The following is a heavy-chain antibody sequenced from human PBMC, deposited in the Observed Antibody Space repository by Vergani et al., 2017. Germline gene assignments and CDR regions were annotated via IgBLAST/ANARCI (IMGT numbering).Heavy chain of an antibody. J-gene: IGHJ4*02. CDR3: ARGDYGILTGYRY. D-gene: IGHD3-9*01. CDR1: GYTFSNSS. CDR2: INPSGGHT. Sequence: QVQVVQSGAEVKKSGASVKVSCKTSGYTFSNSSMHWVRQAPGQGLEWMGIINPSGGHTNYAQKFQGRVTMTRDTSTSTVYMELSSLRSEDTAIYYCARGDYGILTGYRYWGQGTLVTVSA. V-gene: IGHV1-46*03.